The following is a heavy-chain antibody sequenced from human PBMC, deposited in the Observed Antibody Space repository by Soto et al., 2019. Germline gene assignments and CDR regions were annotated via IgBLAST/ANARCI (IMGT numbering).Heavy chain of an antibody. V-gene: IGHV2-26*01. D-gene: IGHD3-9*01. Sequence: QVTLKESGPVLVKPTETLTLTCTVSGFSLSNARMGVSWIRQPPGKALEWLAHIFSNDEKSYSTPLKSRLTIPKDTAKSPVVLTMTHMEPVDTATCYCARILARDFDWLLSYYFDYWGQGTLVTVSS. J-gene: IGHJ4*02. CDR3: ARILARDFDWLLSYYFDY. CDR1: GFSLSNARMG. CDR2: IFSNDEK.